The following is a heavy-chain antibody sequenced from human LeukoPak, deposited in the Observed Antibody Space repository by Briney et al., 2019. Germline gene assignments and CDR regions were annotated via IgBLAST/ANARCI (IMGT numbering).Heavy chain of an antibody. CDR2: IRYDGSNK. CDR1: GFSFSDYG. D-gene: IGHD3-22*01. Sequence: GGSLRLSCAASGFSFSDYGMHWVRQAPGKGLEWVAFIRYDGSNKYYADSVKGRFTISRDNPENTLYLQMNSLRAEDTAVYYCAKRVVITTTDYYYYYMDVWGKGTTVTVSS. CDR3: AKRVVITTTDYYYYYMDV. J-gene: IGHJ6*03. V-gene: IGHV3-30*02.